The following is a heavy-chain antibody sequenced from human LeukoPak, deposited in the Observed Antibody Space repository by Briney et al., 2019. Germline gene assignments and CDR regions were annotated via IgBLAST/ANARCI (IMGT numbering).Heavy chain of an antibody. J-gene: IGHJ4*02. CDR2: ISYDGSNK. Sequence: SLRLSCAASGFTFSSYAMHWVRQAPGKGLEWVAVISYDGSNKYYADSVKGRFTISRDNSKNTLYLQMNSLRAEDTAVYYCAKGRLRTQTIAQNYFDYWGQGTLVTVSS. CDR3: AKGRLRTQTIAQNYFDY. CDR1: GFTFSSYA. V-gene: IGHV3-30*04. D-gene: IGHD1-14*01.